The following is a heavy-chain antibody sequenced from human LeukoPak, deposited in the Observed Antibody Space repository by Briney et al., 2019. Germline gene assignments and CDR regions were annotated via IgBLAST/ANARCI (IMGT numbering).Heavy chain of an antibody. CDR1: AYTFTTYW. CDR2: IYPGDSDT. J-gene: IGHJ3*02. Sequence: GESLKITCMGSAYTFTTYWIGYVRQMPGKGLEWMGIIYPGDSDTRYSPSFQGQATISADKSISTAYLQWSSLKASDTAMYYCARTSYSSSWYAFDIWGQGTMVTVSS. CDR3: ARTSYSSSWYAFDI. V-gene: IGHV5-51*01. D-gene: IGHD6-13*01.